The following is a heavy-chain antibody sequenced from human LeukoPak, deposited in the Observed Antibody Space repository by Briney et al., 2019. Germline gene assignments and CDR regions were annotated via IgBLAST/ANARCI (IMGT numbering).Heavy chain of an antibody. Sequence: PGGSLRLSCAASGFTFSSYAMSWVRQAPGKGVEGVSAISGSGGSTYYADSVKGRFTISRGNSKNTLYLQMNGLRAEDTAVYYCAKHSGSMIVVVIAYYFDYWGQGTLVTVSS. CDR2: ISGSGGST. V-gene: IGHV3-23*01. CDR3: AKHSGSMIVVVIAYYFDY. CDR1: GFTFSSYA. J-gene: IGHJ4*02. D-gene: IGHD3-22*01.